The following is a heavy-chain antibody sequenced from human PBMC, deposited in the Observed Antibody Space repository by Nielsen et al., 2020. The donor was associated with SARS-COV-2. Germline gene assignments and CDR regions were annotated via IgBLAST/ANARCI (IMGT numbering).Heavy chain of an antibody. CDR3: AKVLRYFDPPWAAFDI. Sequence: GESLKISCAASGFIFSSYGMHWVRQAPGKGLEWVAVISYDGSNKYYADSVKGRFTISRDNSKNTLYLQMNSLRAEDTAVYYCAKVLRYFDPPWAAFDIWGQGTMVTVSS. CDR2: ISYDGSNK. CDR1: GFIFSSYG. V-gene: IGHV3-30*18. D-gene: IGHD3-9*01. J-gene: IGHJ3*02.